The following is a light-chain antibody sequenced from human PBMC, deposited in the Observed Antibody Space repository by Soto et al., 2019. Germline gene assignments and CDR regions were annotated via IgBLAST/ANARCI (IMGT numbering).Light chain of an antibody. Sequence: EIVLTQSPGTLSLSPGERATLSCRSSQSVSSSYLAWYQHKPGQSPRLLIYGTSSRAAGIPDRSSGSGSGTDFTLTISRLEPEDFAVYYCQQYSDSLTWTFGQGTKVDI. CDR2: GTS. V-gene: IGKV3-20*01. J-gene: IGKJ1*01. CDR1: QSVSSSY. CDR3: QQYSDSLTWT.